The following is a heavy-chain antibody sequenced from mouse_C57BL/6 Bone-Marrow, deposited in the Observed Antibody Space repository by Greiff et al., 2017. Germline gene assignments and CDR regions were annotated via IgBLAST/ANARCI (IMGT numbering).Heavy chain of an antibody. CDR1: GYTFTSYW. J-gene: IGHJ2*01. D-gene: IGHD1-1*01. Sequence: QVKLQQPGAELVKPGASVKLSCKASGYTFTSYWMHWVKQRPGRGLEWIGRFDPNSGGTKYNEKFKSKATLTVDTPSSTAYMQLSSLTSEDSAVYYCARKPYYYGSSYEGGRYYFDYWGQGTTLTVSS. CDR3: ARKPYYYGSSYEGGRYYFDY. CDR2: FDPNSGGT. V-gene: IGHV1-72*01.